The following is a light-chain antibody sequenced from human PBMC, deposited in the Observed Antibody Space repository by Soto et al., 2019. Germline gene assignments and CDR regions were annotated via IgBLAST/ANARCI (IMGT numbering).Light chain of an antibody. J-gene: IGKJ5*01. CDR1: HDISNY. CDR3: QQYDNLPT. Sequence: DIQLTQSPSSLSASVGDRVTITCQASHDISNYLDLYEQKPGKAPKLLIYDASNLETGVPSRFSGSGSGTDFTFTISSLQPEDIATYYCQQYDNLPTFGQGTRLEIK. CDR2: DAS. V-gene: IGKV1-33*01.